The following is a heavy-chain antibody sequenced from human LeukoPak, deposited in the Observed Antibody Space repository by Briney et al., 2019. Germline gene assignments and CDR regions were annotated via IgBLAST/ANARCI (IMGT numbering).Heavy chain of an antibody. D-gene: IGHD3-3*01. Sequence: SETLSLTCTVSGYSISSGYYWGWIRQPPGKGLEWIGSIYHSGSTYYNPSLKGRVTISVDTSKNQFSLKLSSVTAADTAVYYCARGGLDFWSGYSPFDYWGQGTLVTVSS. CDR1: GYSISSGYY. CDR3: ARGGLDFWSGYSPFDY. CDR2: IYHSGST. V-gene: IGHV4-38-2*02. J-gene: IGHJ4*02.